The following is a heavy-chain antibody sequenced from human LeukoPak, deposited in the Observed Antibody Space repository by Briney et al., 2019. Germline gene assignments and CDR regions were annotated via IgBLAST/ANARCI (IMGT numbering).Heavy chain of an antibody. CDR1: GFTFSDYW. V-gene: IGHV3-7*01. CDR2: IKKDGSEK. J-gene: IGHJ6*02. Sequence: GGSLRLSCAASGFTFSDYWMNWVRQAPGKGLEWVANIKKDGSEKYYVDSVKGRFTISKDNAKNSLHLQMNSLRVEDTAVYYCTRDLMDYDVSTGLHHYYMDVWGQGTTVTVSS. CDR3: TRDLMDYDVSTGLHHYYMDV. D-gene: IGHD3-9*01.